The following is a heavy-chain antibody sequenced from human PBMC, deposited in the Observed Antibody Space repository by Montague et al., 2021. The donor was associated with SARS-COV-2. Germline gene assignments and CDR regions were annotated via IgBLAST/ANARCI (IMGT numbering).Heavy chain of an antibody. Sequence: SETLSLTCALYGGSFSGYYCSWIRQPPGKGLEWIGEINHSGSTNXNPSLKSRVTISVDTSKNQFSLKLSSVTAADTAVYYCARGRRILLWFGELLSGGDYYGMDVWGQGTTVTVSS. CDR1: GGSFSGYY. D-gene: IGHD3-10*01. J-gene: IGHJ6*02. CDR2: INHSGST. CDR3: ARGRRILLWFGELLSGGDYYGMDV. V-gene: IGHV4-34*01.